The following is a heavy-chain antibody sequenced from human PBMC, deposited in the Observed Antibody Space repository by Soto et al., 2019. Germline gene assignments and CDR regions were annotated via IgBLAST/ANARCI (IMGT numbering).Heavy chain of an antibody. D-gene: IGHD3-10*01. Sequence: EVQLVESGGGLVKPGGSLRLSCAASGFTFSSYSMSWVRQAPGKGLEWVSSISSSSSYIYYADSVKGRFTISRDNAKNSLYLQMNSLRAEDTAVYYCARAELSYGMDVWGQGTTVTVSS. V-gene: IGHV3-21*01. CDR2: ISSSSSYI. CDR3: ARAELSYGMDV. CDR1: GFTFSSYS. J-gene: IGHJ6*02.